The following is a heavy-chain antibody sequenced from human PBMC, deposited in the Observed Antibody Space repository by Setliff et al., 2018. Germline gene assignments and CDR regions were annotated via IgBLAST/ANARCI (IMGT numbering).Heavy chain of an antibody. J-gene: IGHJ6*03. D-gene: IGHD3-10*01. CDR3: ARASRFGTIKYRGDYYMDV. V-gene: IGHV7-4-1*02. Sequence: ASVKVSCKASGYTFTTYAISWMRQAPGQGLEWMGWINTNTGNPSYAQGFTGRFVFSLDTSVSTAYLQISSLKAEDTALYYCARASRFGTIKYRGDYYMDVWGTGTTVTVSS. CDR2: INTNTGNP. CDR1: GYTFTTYA.